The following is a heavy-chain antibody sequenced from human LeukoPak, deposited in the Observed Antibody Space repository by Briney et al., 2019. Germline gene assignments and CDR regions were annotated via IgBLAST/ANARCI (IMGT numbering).Heavy chain of an antibody. CDR1: GYTFTTHT. CDR3: AIWYCSGGRCYSNARTFDY. J-gene: IGHJ4*02. V-gene: IGHV7-4-1*02. D-gene: IGHD2-15*01. CDR2: INTNTANP. Sequence: ASVKVPCKASGYTFTTHTMNWVREAPGQGLEWMGWINTNTANPTYAQGLTGRFVFSLDTSVSTAYLQISSLKAEDTAVYYCAIWYCSGGRCYSNARTFDYWGQGTRVTVSS.